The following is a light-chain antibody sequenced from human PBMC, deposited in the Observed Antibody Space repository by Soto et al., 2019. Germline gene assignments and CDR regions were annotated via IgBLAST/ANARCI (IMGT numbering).Light chain of an antibody. CDR2: GAS. V-gene: IGKV3-20*01. CDR3: QPFDTSPRT. Sequence: EIVLTQSPGTLSLSPGERATLSCRASQSVSSSYLAWYQQQPGQPPRLLIYGASSRATGIPDRFSGSGSGTGFPPPISRLEREDFAVYYCQPFDTSPRTFGQGTKVEIK. CDR1: QSVSSSY. J-gene: IGKJ1*01.